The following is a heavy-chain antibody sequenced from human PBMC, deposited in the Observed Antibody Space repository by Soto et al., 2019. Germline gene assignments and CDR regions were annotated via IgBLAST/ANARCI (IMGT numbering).Heavy chain of an antibody. CDR2: ISSGSSDT. CDR3: ARVAY. V-gene: IGHV3-21*01. J-gene: IGHJ4*02. CDR1: GFTFSRVS. Sequence: GGSLRLSCEASGFTFSRVSMSWVRQVPGKGLEWVASISSGSSDTWYADSVKGRFIISRDNAQNSLFLQMNTLRPEDTAMYYCARVAYWGPGTQVTVSS.